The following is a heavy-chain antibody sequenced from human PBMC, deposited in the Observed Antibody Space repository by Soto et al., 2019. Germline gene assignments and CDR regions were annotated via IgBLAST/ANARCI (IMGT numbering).Heavy chain of an antibody. CDR1: GGSVSSGSYY. D-gene: IGHD2-21*01. V-gene: IGHV4-61*01. CDR2: IDYSGST. J-gene: IGHJ5*02. Sequence: QVQLQESGPGLVKPSETLSLTCTVSGGSVSSGSYYWSWIRQPPGKGLEWIGYIDYSGSTNYNPSLKSRVTISVDTSKNQFSLKLSSVTAADTAVYYCARMKGDGGWFDPWGQRTLVTVSS. CDR3: ARMKGDGGWFDP.